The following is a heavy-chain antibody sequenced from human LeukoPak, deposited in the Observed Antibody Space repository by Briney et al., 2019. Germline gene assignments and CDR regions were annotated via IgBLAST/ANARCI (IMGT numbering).Heavy chain of an antibody. D-gene: IGHD6-19*01. Sequence: SQTLSLTCTVSGGSISSYYWSWIRQPPGKGLEWIGYIYYSGSTNYNPSFKSRVTISVDTSKNQFSLKLSSVTAADTAVYYCARIAVAGTDWFDPWGQGTLVTVSS. CDR3: ARIAVAGTDWFDP. V-gene: IGHV4-59*01. J-gene: IGHJ5*02. CDR2: IYYSGST. CDR1: GGSISSYY.